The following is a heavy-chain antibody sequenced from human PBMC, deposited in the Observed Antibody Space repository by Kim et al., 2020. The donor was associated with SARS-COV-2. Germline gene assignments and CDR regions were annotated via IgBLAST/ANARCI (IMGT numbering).Heavy chain of an antibody. CDR2: IKQDGSEK. CDR1: GFTFSSYW. J-gene: IGHJ5*02. D-gene: IGHD3-3*01. V-gene: IGHV3-7*01. CDR3: ARDQREDFWSGYLGGNWFDP. Sequence: GGSLRLSCAASGFTFSSYWMSWVRQAPGKGLEWVANIKQDGSEKYYVDSVKGRFTISRDNAKNSLYLQMNSLRAEDTAVYYCARDQREDFWSGYLGGNWFDPWGQGTLVTVSS.